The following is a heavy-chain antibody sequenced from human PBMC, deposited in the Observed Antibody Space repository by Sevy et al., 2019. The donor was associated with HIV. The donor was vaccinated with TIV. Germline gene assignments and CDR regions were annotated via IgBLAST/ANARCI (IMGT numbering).Heavy chain of an antibody. D-gene: IGHD3-22*01. J-gene: IGHJ4*02. CDR1: GFTVSSNY. V-gene: IGHV3-53*01. CDR2: IYSGGST. CDR3: AREPNYYDSSPAREYYFDY. Sequence: GGSLRLSCAASGFTVSSNYMSWVRQAPGKGLEWVSVIYSGGSTYYADSVKGRFTISRDNSKNTLYLQMNSLRAEDTAVYCCAREPNYYDSSPAREYYFDYWGQGTLVTVSS.